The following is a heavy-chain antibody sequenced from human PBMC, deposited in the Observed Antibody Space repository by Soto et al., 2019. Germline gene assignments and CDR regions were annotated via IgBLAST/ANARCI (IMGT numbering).Heavy chain of an antibody. V-gene: IGHV3-21*01. D-gene: IGHD1-26*01. CDR3: ARARGSYSFDY. CDR2: ISSSSSYI. CDR1: GFTFSSYS. Sequence: PGESLKISCAASGFTFSSYSMNWVRQAPGKGLEWVSSISSSSSYIYYADSVKGRFTISRDNAKNSLYLQMNSLRAEDTAVYYCARARGSYSFDYWGQGTLVTVS. J-gene: IGHJ4*02.